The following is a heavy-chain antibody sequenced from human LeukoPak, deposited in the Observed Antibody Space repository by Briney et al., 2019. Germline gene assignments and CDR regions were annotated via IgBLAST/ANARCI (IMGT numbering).Heavy chain of an antibody. D-gene: IGHD1-26*01. CDR1: GYSLSSDW. CDR2: IYPGDSDT. V-gene: IGHV5-51*01. CDR3: ARGRAGGGANYYFDY. Sequence: GESLKISCKVSGYSLSSDWIGWVRQLPGKGLEWMGSIYPGDSDTRYSPSFQGQVTISADKSISTAYMELSSLRSEDTAVYYCARGRAGGGANYYFDYWGQGTLVTVSS. J-gene: IGHJ4*02.